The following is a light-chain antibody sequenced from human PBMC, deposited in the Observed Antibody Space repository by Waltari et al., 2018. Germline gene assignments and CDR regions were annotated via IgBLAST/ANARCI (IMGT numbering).Light chain of an antibody. CDR2: EVN. CDR3: CSFAGSNIHYV. J-gene: IGLJ1*01. CDR1: NSDVGSYNF. Sequence: QSALTQPASVSGSPGQSITISCTGTNSDVGSYNFVSRYQLYPGKAPKVIIYEVNKRPSGVSNRFSGSKSGNTASLTISGLQAEDEADYYCCSFAGSNIHYVFGTGTEVTVL. V-gene: IGLV2-23*02.